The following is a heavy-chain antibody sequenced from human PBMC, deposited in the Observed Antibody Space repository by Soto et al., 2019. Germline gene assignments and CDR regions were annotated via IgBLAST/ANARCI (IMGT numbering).Heavy chain of an antibody. CDR2: IIPIFGTA. CDR1: GGAFGSYA. Sequence: GASVKVSCKACGGAFGSYAISWGRQAHGQGLEWMGGIIPIFGTANYAQKFQGRVTITADESTSTAYMELSSLRSEDTAVYYCARAVERNYYYYGMDVWGQGTTVTVSS. V-gene: IGHV1-69*13. J-gene: IGHJ6*02. CDR3: ARAVERNYYYYGMDV.